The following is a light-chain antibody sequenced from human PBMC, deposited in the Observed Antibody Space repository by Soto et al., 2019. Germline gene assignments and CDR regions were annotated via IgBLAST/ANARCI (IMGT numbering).Light chain of an antibody. CDR1: PNIGNR. J-gene: IGKJ1*01. V-gene: IGKV1-5*01. CDR3: QHYGGMWT. CDR2: DAS. Sequence: DLQMTQSPSTQSASVGHRNTITCRASPNIGNRLAWYQQKPGKAPKVLIYDASSLESGVPSRFSGSGSGTDFILTISSLQPDDSATYYCQHYGGMWTFGQGTKVDI.